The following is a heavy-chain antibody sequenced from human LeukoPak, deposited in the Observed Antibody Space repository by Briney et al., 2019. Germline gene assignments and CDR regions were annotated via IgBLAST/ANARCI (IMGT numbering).Heavy chain of an antibody. Sequence: SETLSLTCTVSGGSISSYYWSWIRQPPGKGLEWIGYIYYRGSTNYNPSLKSRVTISVDTSKNQFSLKLRSVTAADTAVYYCARHTGTTRYFYYMDVWGKGTTVTASS. V-gene: IGHV4-59*08. CDR2: IYYRGST. J-gene: IGHJ6*03. CDR3: ARHTGTTRYFYYMDV. CDR1: GGSISSYY. D-gene: IGHD4-11*01.